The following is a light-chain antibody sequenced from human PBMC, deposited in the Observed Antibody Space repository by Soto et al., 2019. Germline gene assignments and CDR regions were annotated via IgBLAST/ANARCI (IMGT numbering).Light chain of an antibody. V-gene: IGLV2-23*01. Sequence: QSALTQPASVSGSPGQSITISCTGTSSDVGRYKLVSWYQQHPGKAPKLMIYEDIERTSGVSNRFSASKSGNTASLTISGLQTEDEADYYCCSYAGGTSVVFGGGTKLTVL. J-gene: IGLJ2*01. CDR3: CSYAGGTSVV. CDR2: EDI. CDR1: SSDVGRYKL.